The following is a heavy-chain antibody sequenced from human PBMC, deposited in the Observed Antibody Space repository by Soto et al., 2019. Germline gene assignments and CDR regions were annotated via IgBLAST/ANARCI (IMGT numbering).Heavy chain of an antibody. CDR3: ARRDYPLDY. CDR1: GYTFTSYG. J-gene: IGHJ4*02. D-gene: IGHD4-17*01. CDR2: ISAYNGHT. Sequence: QVQLVQSGAEVKKPGASVKVSCKASGYTFTSYGISWVRRAPGQGLEWMGWISAYNGHTNYAQKLQVRVTMTTGTSTSTAYLEMRSLRFDDRAVYYCARRDYPLDYWGQGTLVTVSS. V-gene: IGHV1-18*01.